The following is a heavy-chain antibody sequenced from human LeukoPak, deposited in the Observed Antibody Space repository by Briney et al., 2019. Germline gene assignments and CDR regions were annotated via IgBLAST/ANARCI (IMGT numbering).Heavy chain of an antibody. CDR2: ISYDGSNK. Sequence: GGSLRLSCAASGFTFSSYAMHWVRQAPGKGLEWVAVISYDGSNKYYADSVKGRFTISRDNSKNTLYLQMNSLRAEDTAVYYCAKDGVPTTYYYDSSGYYYPTAASDYWGQGTLVTVSS. CDR1: GFTFSSYA. V-gene: IGHV3-30-3*01. J-gene: IGHJ4*02. CDR3: AKDGVPTTYYYDSSGYYYPTAASDY. D-gene: IGHD3-22*01.